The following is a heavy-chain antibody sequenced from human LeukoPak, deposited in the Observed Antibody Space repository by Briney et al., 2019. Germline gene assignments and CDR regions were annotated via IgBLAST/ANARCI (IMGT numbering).Heavy chain of an antibody. V-gene: IGHV3-11*01. Sequence: GGSLRLSCAASGFTFSDYYMSWIRQPPGTGLERVSYISTSGSTIYYADSVKGRFTISRDNSKNTPYLQMNSLRAEDTAVYYCAKDRGEWELLYFDYWGQGTLVTVSS. CDR1: GFTFSDYY. D-gene: IGHD1-26*01. J-gene: IGHJ4*02. CDR3: AKDRGEWELLYFDY. CDR2: ISTSGSTI.